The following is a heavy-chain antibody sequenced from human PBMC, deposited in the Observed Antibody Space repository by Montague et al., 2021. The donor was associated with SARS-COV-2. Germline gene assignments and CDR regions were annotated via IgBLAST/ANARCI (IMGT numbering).Heavy chain of an antibody. D-gene: IGHD5-18*01. CDR2: IYYTGST. CDR3: ARPGRGYSYGLDAFEV. J-gene: IGHJ3*01. V-gene: IGHV4-39*01. CDR1: GGSISNSIYY. Sequence: SETLSLTCTVSGGSISNSIYYWGWIRQPPGKGLEWIGSIYYTGSTYYNPSLKSRVTISMNTSNNQFSLKPTSVTAADTAVYYCARPGRGYSYGLDAFEVWGQGTMVTVSS.